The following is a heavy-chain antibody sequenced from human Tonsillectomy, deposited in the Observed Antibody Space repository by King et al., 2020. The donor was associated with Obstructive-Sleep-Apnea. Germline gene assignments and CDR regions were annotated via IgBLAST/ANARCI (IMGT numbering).Heavy chain of an antibody. CDR1: GYSFDNYW. V-gene: IGHV5-51*01. D-gene: IGHD2-2*01. Sequence: QLVQSGAEMRKPGESLKISCKTSGYSFDNYWIAWVRQMPDKGLEWMGIIYPGDSDTKYSPSFEGQVTISVDRSLSTAYLQWRSLKVSDTAMYYCARRSLILVTSSTVFFPNWGQGTLVTVSS. J-gene: IGHJ1*01. CDR2: IYPGDSDT. CDR3: ARRSLILVTSSTVFFPN.